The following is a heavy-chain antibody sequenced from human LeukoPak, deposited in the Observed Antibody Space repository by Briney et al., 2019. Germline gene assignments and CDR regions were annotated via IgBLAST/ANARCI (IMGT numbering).Heavy chain of an antibody. D-gene: IGHD5-18*01. CDR2: VSYTGNT. CDR3: VRPVAYSYGQFGS. CDR1: GGSVSTSGYY. V-gene: IGHV4-39*01. Sequence: SETLSLTCTVPGGSVSTSGYYWGWIRQPPGKGLEWIGSVSYTGNTYYNPSLKSRVATSVDTSKNQFSLKLSSVSAADTAVYFCVRPVAYSYGQFGSWGQGTLVTVSS. J-gene: IGHJ4*02.